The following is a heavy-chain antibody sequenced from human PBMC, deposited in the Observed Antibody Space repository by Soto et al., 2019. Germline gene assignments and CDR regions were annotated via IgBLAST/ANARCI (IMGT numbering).Heavy chain of an antibody. CDR3: AHTWGLPFDY. D-gene: IGHD3-16*01. Sequence: QITLKESGPTLVKPTQTLTLTCTYSGFSLRTTGVGVGWIRQPPGKALEWLGIIYWNEDKRYSPSLKNRFTLTSDISKSQVVLTMTNMDPVDTATYYFAHTWGLPFDYWGQGTLVSVSS. J-gene: IGHJ4*02. CDR1: GFSLRTTGVG. V-gene: IGHV2-5*01. CDR2: IYWNEDK.